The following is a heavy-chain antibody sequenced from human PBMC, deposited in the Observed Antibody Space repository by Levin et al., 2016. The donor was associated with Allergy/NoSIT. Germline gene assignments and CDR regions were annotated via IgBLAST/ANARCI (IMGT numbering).Heavy chain of an antibody. V-gene: IGHV3-15*01. CDR3: TTGPPNSLGYCSSTSCYLVKTLNDY. J-gene: IGHJ4*02. CDR2: IKSKTDGGTT. Sequence: VRQAPGKGLEWVGRIKSKTDGGTTDYAAPVKGRFTISRDDSKNTLYLQMNSLKTEDTAVYYCTTGPPNSLGYCSSTSCYLVKTLNDYWGQGTLVTVSS. D-gene: IGHD2-2*01.